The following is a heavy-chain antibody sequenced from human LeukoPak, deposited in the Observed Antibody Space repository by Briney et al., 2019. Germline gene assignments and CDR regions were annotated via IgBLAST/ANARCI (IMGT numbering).Heavy chain of an antibody. V-gene: IGHV1-18*01. J-gene: IGHJ4*02. CDR3: ARDDASRGFAGNSPLDY. Sequence: ASVKVSCKTSGYTFTSYGVSWVRQAPGQGLEWMGWIGTHNGNTNYAQKFQGRVIMTTDTSTSTAYMELRSLRSDDTAVYSCARDDASRGFAGNSPLDYWGQGTLITVSS. CDR2: IGTHNGNT. CDR1: GYTFTSYG. D-gene: IGHD4-23*01.